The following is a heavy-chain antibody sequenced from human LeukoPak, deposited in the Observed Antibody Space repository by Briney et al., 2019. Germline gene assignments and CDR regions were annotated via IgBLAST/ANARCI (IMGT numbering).Heavy chain of an antibody. Sequence: GGSLRLSCAASRFTFSHYWMHWVRQAPGKGLVWVSHINSDGSSTTYADSVKGRFTISRDNAKNTLYLQMDSLRAEDTAVYYCARGGDGYSEIHYWGQGTLVTVSS. CDR1: RFTFSHYW. CDR2: INSDGSST. D-gene: IGHD5-24*01. V-gene: IGHV3-74*01. CDR3: ARGGDGYSEIHY. J-gene: IGHJ4*02.